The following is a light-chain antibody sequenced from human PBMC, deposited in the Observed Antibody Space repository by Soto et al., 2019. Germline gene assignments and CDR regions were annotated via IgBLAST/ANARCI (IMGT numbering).Light chain of an antibody. Sequence: DIQMTQSPSSLSASVGDSVTITCQASQDISRYLNWYQQKPGKAPNLLIYEASNLETGVPSRFSGSGSGTDFTFTISSLQPEDIATYFCQQYDTLPLTFGGGTKVEIK. CDR2: EAS. V-gene: IGKV1-33*01. J-gene: IGKJ4*01. CDR1: QDISRY. CDR3: QQYDTLPLT.